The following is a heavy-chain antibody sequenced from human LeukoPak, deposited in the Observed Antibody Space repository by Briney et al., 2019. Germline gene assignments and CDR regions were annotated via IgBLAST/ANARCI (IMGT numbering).Heavy chain of an antibody. CDR1: GGSISSSSYY. CDR2: IYYSGST. D-gene: IGHD5-12*01. CDR3: ASSGYAFYYMDV. Sequence: ESSETLSLTCTVSGGSISSSSYYWGWIRQPPGKGLEWIGSIYYSGSTYYNPSLKSRVTISVDTSKNQFSLKLSSVTAADTAVYYCASSGYAFYYMDVWGKGTTVTISS. V-gene: IGHV4-39*07. J-gene: IGHJ6*03.